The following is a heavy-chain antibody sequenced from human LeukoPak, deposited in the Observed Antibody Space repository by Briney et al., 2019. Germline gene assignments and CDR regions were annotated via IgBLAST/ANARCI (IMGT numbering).Heavy chain of an antibody. V-gene: IGHV3-66*01. D-gene: IGHD1-1*01. CDR3: ARTGTKTPYDY. Sequence: PGGSLRLSCAASGFTVSSNYMSWVRQAPGKGLEWVSVIYSGGNTYYADSVKGRFTISRDNSKNTLYLQMNSLRAEDTAVYYCARTGTKTPYDYWGQGTLVTVSS. CDR2: IYSGGNT. CDR1: GFTVSSNY. J-gene: IGHJ4*02.